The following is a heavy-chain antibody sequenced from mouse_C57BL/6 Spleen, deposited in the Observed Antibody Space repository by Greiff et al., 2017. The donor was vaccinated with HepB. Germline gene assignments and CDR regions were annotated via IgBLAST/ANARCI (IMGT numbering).Heavy chain of an antibody. J-gene: IGHJ4*01. V-gene: IGHV1-55*01. CDR3: ARSSYGSTNYYAMDY. CDR2: IYPGSGST. CDR1: GYTFTSYW. Sequence: VQLQQPGAELVKPGASVKMSCKASGYTFTSYWITWVKQRPGQGLEWIGDIYPGSGSTNYNEKFKSKATLTVDTSSSTAYMQLSSLTSEDSAVYYCARSSYGSTNYYAMDYWGQGTSVTVSS. D-gene: IGHD1-1*01.